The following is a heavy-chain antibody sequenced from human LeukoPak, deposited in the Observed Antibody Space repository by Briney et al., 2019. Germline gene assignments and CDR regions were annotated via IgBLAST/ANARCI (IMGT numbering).Heavy chain of an antibody. J-gene: IGHJ4*02. Sequence: GASVKVSCKTSGYSFTSYHMHWLRQAPGQGLEWVGILKSSGDTTVYAQKFQGRVTVTRDTSTITVYMELSSLSSEDTAVYYCAREDPHTYNFDFWGPGALVTVSS. V-gene: IGHV1-46*01. D-gene: IGHD1-1*01. CDR1: GYSFTSYH. CDR2: LKSSGDTT. CDR3: AREDPHTYNFDF.